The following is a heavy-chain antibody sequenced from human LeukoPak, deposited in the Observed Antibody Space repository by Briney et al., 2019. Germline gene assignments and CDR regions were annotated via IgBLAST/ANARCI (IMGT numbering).Heavy chain of an antibody. CDR3: ARGHRQAYGSGSHTPKPFDP. D-gene: IGHD3-10*01. V-gene: IGHV3-11*01. CDR1: GFTFSDYY. Sequence: GGSLRPSCAASGFTFSDYYMSWIRQAPGKGLEWVSYISSSGSTIYYADSVKGRFTISRDNAKNSLYLQMNSLRAEDTAVYYCARGHRQAYGSGSHTPKPFDPWGQGTLVTVSS. CDR2: ISSSGSTI. J-gene: IGHJ5*02.